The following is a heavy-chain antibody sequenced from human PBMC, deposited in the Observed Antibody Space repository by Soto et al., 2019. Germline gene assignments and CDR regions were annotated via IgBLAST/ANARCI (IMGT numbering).Heavy chain of an antibody. CDR2: IKSKTDGGTT. V-gene: IGHV3-15*07. CDR1: GFTFSNAW. J-gene: IGHJ4*02. Sequence: EVQLVESGGGLVKPGGSLRLSCAASGFTFSNAWMNWVRQAPGKGREWVGRIKSKTDGGTTDYPAPVKGRFPISREDSKNTLYLQMNSLKPEPTAVHYCIVRYPYYVEYWGQGTLVTVSS. D-gene: IGHD2-21*01. CDR3: IVRYPYYVEY.